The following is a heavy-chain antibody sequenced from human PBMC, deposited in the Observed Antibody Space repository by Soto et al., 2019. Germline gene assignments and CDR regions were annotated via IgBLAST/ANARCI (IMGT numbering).Heavy chain of an antibody. V-gene: IGHV1-18*01. CDR3: ARLNSAYAVDY. CDR2: ISTWKDDK. CDR1: GGTFSSYA. J-gene: IGHJ4*02. Sequence: ASVKVSCKASGGTFSSYAISWVRQAPGQGLEWMGWISTWKDDKRDAQKFRDRVTMTTDTSTSTAYMELRSLRSDDTAVYYCARLNSAYAVDYWGQGTLVTVSS. D-gene: IGHD5-12*01.